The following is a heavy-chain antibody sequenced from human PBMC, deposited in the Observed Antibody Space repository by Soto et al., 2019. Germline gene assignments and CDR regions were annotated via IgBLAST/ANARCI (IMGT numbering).Heavy chain of an antibody. CDR1: GGSISSYY. CDR2: IYYSGST. D-gene: IGHD7-27*01. J-gene: IGHJ6*02. CDR3: ARDGPITGGDYYYYGMDV. V-gene: IGHV4-59*01. Sequence: SETLSLTCTVSGGSISSYYWSWIRQPPGKGLEWIGYIYYSGSTNYNPSLKSRVTISVDTSKNQFSLKLSSVTAADTAVYYCARDGPITGGDYYYYGMDVWGQGTTVTVSS.